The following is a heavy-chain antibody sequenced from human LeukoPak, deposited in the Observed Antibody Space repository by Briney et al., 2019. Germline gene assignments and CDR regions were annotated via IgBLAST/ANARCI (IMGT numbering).Heavy chain of an antibody. Sequence: KTSETLSLTCTVSGGSISSSSYYWGWIRQPPGKGLEWIGSIYYSGSTYYNPSLTSRVTISVDTSKNQFSLKLSSVTAADTAVYYCARLHDGSGYSSRIYWGQGTLVTVSS. V-gene: IGHV4-39*01. CDR1: GGSISSSSYY. D-gene: IGHD3-22*01. CDR2: IYYSGST. CDR3: ARLHDGSGYSSRIY. J-gene: IGHJ4*02.